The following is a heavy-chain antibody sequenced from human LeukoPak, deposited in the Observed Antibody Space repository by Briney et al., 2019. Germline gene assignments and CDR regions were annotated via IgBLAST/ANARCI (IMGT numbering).Heavy chain of an antibody. CDR2: IYYSGST. D-gene: IGHD4-17*01. V-gene: IGHV4-31*03. CDR1: GGSISSGGYY. Sequence: SETLSLTCTVSGGSISSGGYYWSWIRQHPGKGLEWIGYIYYSGSTYYNPSLKSRVTISVNTSKNQFSLKLSSVTAADTAVYYCAREVYGDYVVGFDYRGQGTLVTVS. CDR3: AREVYGDYVVGFDY. J-gene: IGHJ4*02.